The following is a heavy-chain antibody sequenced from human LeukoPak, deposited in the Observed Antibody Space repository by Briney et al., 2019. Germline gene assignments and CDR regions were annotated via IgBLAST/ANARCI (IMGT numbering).Heavy chain of an antibody. D-gene: IGHD3-22*01. CDR2: INHSGRT. CDR1: GDSISSSKW. CDR3: ARHLEYYYDSSGYYRYFDY. J-gene: IGHJ4*02. Sequence: SETLSLTCAVSGDSISSSKWWSWVRQPPKQGLEWIGEINHSGRTNHNPSLKSRVTISVDTSKSQFSLKLSSVTAADTAVYYCARHLEYYYDSSGYYRYFDYWGQGTLVTVSS. V-gene: IGHV4-4*02.